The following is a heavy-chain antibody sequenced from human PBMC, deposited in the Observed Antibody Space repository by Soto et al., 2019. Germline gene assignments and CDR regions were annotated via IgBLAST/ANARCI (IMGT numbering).Heavy chain of an antibody. CDR2: ISGSGGST. D-gene: IGHD6-19*01. J-gene: IGHJ6*02. CDR1: GFTFSSYA. V-gene: IGHV3-23*01. Sequence: GGSLRLSCAASGFTFSSYAMSWVRQAPGKGLEWVSAISGSGGSTYYADSVKGRFTISRDNSKNTLYLQMNSLRAEDTAVYYCAKDGAGYSSGWYYYGMDVWGQGTTVTVSS. CDR3: AKDGAGYSSGWYYYGMDV.